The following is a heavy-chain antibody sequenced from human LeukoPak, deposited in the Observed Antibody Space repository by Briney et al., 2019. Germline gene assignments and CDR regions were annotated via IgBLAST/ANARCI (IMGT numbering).Heavy chain of an antibody. J-gene: IGHJ4*02. Sequence: PSETLSLTCAVYGGSCDDYYCSWLRQPPGKGLEWICEIHPSGIFYYNSSLLSRVTISIDTSKSQFSLRLTSVTAADTAFYYCARGRDRSKAGDHWGQGSLVTVSS. D-gene: IGHD5-24*01. CDR3: ARGRDRSKAGDH. CDR2: IHPSGIF. CDR1: GGSCDDYY. V-gene: IGHV4-34*01.